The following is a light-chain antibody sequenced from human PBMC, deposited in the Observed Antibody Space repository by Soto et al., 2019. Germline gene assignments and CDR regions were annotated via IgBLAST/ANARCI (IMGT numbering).Light chain of an antibody. Sequence: EIVMTQSPATLSVSPGERATLSCRASQSVSSNLAWYQQKPGQAPRLLIYVASTRATGIPARFSGSGSGTAFTLTISSLQSEDFAVYYCQQYNNLPWTFGQATK. J-gene: IGKJ1*01. V-gene: IGKV3-15*01. CDR3: QQYNNLPWT. CDR2: VAS. CDR1: QSVSSN.